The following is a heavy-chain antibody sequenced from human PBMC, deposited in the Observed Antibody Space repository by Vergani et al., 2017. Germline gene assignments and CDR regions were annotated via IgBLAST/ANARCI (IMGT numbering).Heavy chain of an antibody. Sequence: QLQLQESGPGLVKPSETLSLTCTVSGGSISSSSYYWGWIRQPPGKGLEWIGSIYYSGSTYYNPSLKSRVTISVDTSKNQFSLKLSSVTAADTAVYYCARXSGVGSRGAGLIYYWGQGTLVTVSS. D-gene: IGHD1-26*01. CDR2: IYYSGST. CDR1: GGSISSSSYY. J-gene: IGHJ4*02. V-gene: IGHV4-39*01. CDR3: ARXSGVGSRGAGLIYY.